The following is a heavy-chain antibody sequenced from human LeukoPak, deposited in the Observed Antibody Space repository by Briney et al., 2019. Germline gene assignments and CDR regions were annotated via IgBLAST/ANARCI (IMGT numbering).Heavy chain of an antibody. J-gene: IGHJ4*02. CDR1: GYTFIDYY. Sequence: GASVKVSCKASGYTFIDYYMHWVRQAPGQGLEWMGWIIPNSGGTNYAQKFQGRVTMTRDTSISTAYMELSSLRSDDTAVYYCATDWGVIGTSSYWGQETLVTVSS. CDR3: ATDWGVIGTSSY. V-gene: IGHV1-2*02. D-gene: IGHD1-20*01. CDR2: IIPNSGGT.